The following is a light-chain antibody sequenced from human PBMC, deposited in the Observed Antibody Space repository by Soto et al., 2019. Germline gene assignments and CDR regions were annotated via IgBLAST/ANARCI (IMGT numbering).Light chain of an antibody. V-gene: IGKV1-5*01. CDR1: QSISRW. J-gene: IGKJ3*01. CDR3: QQHNCYSLFT. CDR2: DAT. Sequence: DIQMTQSPSTLSASVGDRVTITCRASQSISRWLAWYQQKPGTAPQLPIYDATSLHSGVPSRFSGSGSGTEFTPTNSSLQPDDFATYYCQQHNCYSLFTFGPGTKVDIK.